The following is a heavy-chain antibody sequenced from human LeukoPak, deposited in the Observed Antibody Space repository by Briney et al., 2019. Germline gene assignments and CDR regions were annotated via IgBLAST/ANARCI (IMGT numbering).Heavy chain of an antibody. CDR3: AKDLGYDILTGYPNYFDY. CDR2: IRYDGSNK. CDR1: GFTFSSYG. Sequence: GGSLRLSCAASGFTFSSYGMHWVRQAPGKGLGWVAFIRYDGSNKYYADSVKGRFTISRDNSKNTLYLQMNSLRAEDTAVYYCAKDLGYDILTGYPNYFDYWGQGTLVTVSS. D-gene: IGHD3-9*01. J-gene: IGHJ4*02. V-gene: IGHV3-30*02.